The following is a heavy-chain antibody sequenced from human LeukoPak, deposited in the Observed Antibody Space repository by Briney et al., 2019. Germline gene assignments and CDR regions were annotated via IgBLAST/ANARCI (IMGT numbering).Heavy chain of an antibody. Sequence: GGSLRLSCAASGFTFSSYSMNWVRQAPGKGLEWDSSISSSSSYIYYADSVKGRFTISRDNAKNSLYLQMNSLRAEDTAVYYCAREGRGYDSSGYYPNFDYWGQGTLVTVSS. CDR1: GFTFSSYS. CDR3: AREGRGYDSSGYYPNFDY. D-gene: IGHD3-22*01. V-gene: IGHV3-21*01. J-gene: IGHJ4*02. CDR2: ISSSSSYI.